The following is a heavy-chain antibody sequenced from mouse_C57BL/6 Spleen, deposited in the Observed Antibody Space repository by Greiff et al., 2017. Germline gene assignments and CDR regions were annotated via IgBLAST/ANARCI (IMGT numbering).Heavy chain of an antibody. CDR3: ARDRDSSGFDY. Sequence: EVKLQESGPGLVKPSQSLSLTCSVTGYSITSGYYWNWIRQFPGNKLEWMGYISYDGSNNYNPSLKKRISITRDTSKNQFFLKLNSVNTEDTATCYGARDRDSSGFDYWGQGTTLTVSS. J-gene: IGHJ2*01. D-gene: IGHD3-2*02. CDR2: ISYDGSN. CDR1: GYSITSGYY. V-gene: IGHV3-6*01.